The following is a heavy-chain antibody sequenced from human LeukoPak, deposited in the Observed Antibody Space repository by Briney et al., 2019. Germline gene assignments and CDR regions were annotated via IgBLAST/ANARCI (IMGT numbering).Heavy chain of an antibody. V-gene: IGHV4-39*01. D-gene: IGHD3-3*01. CDR2: IYCSGST. CDR3: ARLQRITIFGVVMRAFDY. Sequence: PSETLSLTCTVSGGSISSSSYYWGWIRQPPGKGLEWIGSIYCSGSTYYNPSLKSRVTISVDTSKNQFSLKLSSVTAADTAVYYCARLQRITIFGVVMRAFDYWGQGTLVTVSS. CDR1: GGSISSSSYY. J-gene: IGHJ4*02.